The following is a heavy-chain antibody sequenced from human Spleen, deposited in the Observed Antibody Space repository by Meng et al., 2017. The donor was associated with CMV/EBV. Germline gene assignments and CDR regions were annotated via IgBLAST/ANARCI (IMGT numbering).Heavy chain of an antibody. Sequence: GSVSGNAYYWSWIRQPPGRGLEWIGYVYHTGSTNYNPSLKSRVTISIDTSRNQFSLNLTSVTAADTAMYYCARDIVPYCGGDCYFPWGQGTLVTVSS. V-gene: IGHV4-61*08. CDR1: GSVSGNAYY. D-gene: IGHD2-21*02. CDR3: ARDIVPYCGGDCYFP. J-gene: IGHJ5*02. CDR2: VYHTGST.